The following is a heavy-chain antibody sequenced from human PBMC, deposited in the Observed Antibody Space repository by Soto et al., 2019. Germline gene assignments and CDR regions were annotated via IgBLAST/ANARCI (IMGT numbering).Heavy chain of an antibody. J-gene: IGHJ6*02. V-gene: IGHV1-69*06. CDR1: GGTFSIYA. CDR2: IIPIFGTA. CDR3: ARADCSGGSCYSYYGMDV. Sequence: ASVKVSCKASGGTFSIYAISCVLQAPVQGLEWMGGIIPIFGTANYAQKFQGRVTITADKSTSTAYMELSSLRSEDTAVYYCARADCSGGSCYSYYGMDVWGQGTTVTVSS. D-gene: IGHD2-15*01.